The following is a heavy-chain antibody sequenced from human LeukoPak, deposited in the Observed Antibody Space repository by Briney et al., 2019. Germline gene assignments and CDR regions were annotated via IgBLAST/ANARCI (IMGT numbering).Heavy chain of an antibody. J-gene: IGHJ4*02. V-gene: IGHV6-1*01. D-gene: IGHD3-22*01. CDR1: GDSVSSNSAA. CDR2: TYYRSKWYN. CDR3: ARGGTGYYDSSGYFDY. Sequence: SQTLSLTCAISGDSVSSNSAAWNWIRQFPSRGLEWLGRTYYRSKWYNDYAVSVKSRITINPDTSKNQFSLQLNSVTPEDTAVYYCARGGTGYYDSSGYFDYWGQGTLVTVSS.